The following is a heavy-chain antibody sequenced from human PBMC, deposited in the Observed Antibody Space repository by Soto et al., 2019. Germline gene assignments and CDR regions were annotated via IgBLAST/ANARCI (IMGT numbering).Heavy chain of an antibody. CDR1: GYTFTIFG. V-gene: IGHV1-18*01. CDR2: ISGHNGNT. Sequence: QVQLVQSGTEVKKPGASVKVSCKASGYTFTIFGINCVRQAPVQGLELMGWISGHNGNTHSAQNFQGRVTVTTDTSTMTTCSDLGSLLSDDPAVYDGASDFEAVGQPGGGFDSWGQGTLVTVSS. D-gene: IGHD3-16*01. CDR3: ASDFEAVGQPGGGFDS. J-gene: IGHJ4*02.